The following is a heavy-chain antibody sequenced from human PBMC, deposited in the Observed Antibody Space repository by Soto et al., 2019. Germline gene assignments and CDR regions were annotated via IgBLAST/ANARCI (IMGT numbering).Heavy chain of an antibody. D-gene: IGHD6-13*01. J-gene: IGHJ5*02. CDR3: ARDRAAAQFDP. Sequence: GASVKVSCKASGYTFTSYAMHWVRQAPGQRLEWMGWINAGNGNTKYSQKFQGRVTITRDTSASTAYMELSSLRSGDTAVYYCARDRAAAQFDPWGQGTLVTVSS. CDR2: INAGNGNT. CDR1: GYTFTSYA. V-gene: IGHV1-3*01.